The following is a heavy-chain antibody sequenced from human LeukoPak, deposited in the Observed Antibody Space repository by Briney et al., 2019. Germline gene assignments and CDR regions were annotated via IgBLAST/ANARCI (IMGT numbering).Heavy chain of an antibody. V-gene: IGHV3-23*01. J-gene: IGHJ4*02. D-gene: IGHD3-22*01. CDR2: LSGSGGTT. Sequence: PGGSLRLSCTASGFIFSTYTINWIRPAPGKGLEWVSGLSGSGGTTYYADSVKGRFTISRDNSKNTLYLQMDSLRAEDTAVYYCARAMMVVANLWGVYDYWGQGTLVTVSS. CDR3: ARAMMVVANLWGVYDY. CDR1: GFIFSTYT.